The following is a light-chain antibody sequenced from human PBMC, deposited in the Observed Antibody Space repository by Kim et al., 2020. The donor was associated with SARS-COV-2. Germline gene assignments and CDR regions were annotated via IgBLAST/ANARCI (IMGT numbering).Light chain of an antibody. CDR2: GAS. Sequence: EIVLTQSPGTLSLSPGERVTLSCRASQSLSSSYLAWYQHKPGQAPRLLIYGASSRATGIPDRFSGSGSGTDFTLTISRLEPEDSAVYYCQQFDTSALTFGGGTKVDIK. CDR3: QQFDTSALT. J-gene: IGKJ4*01. CDR1: QSLSSSY. V-gene: IGKV3-20*01.